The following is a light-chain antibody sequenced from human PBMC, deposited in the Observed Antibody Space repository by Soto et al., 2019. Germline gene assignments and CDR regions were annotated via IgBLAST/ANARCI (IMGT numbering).Light chain of an antibody. CDR1: SGHSSYA. Sequence: QSVLTQSPSASASLGASVKLTCTLSSGHSSYAIAWHQQQPEKGPWYLMKLNSDGSHSKGDGIPDRFSGSSSGAERYLTISSLQSEDEADYYCQTWGTGVVFGGGTKLTVL. J-gene: IGLJ2*01. CDR3: QTWGTGVV. CDR2: LNSDGSH. V-gene: IGLV4-69*02.